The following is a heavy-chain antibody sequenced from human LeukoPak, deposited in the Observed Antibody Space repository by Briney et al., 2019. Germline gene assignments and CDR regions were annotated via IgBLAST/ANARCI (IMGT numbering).Heavy chain of an antibody. CDR2: IRYDGSNK. CDR1: GFTFSSYG. Sequence: GVSLRLSCAASGFTFSSYGMHWVRQAPGKGLEWVAFIRYDGSNKYYADSVKGRFTISRDNSKNTLYLQMNSLRDEDTAVYYCARGLVRLTDYLVWGQGTLVTVSS. J-gene: IGHJ4*02. CDR3: ARGLVRLTDYLV. V-gene: IGHV3-30*02. D-gene: IGHD4-11*01.